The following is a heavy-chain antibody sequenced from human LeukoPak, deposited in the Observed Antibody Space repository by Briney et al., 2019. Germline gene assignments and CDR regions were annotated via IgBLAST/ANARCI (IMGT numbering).Heavy chain of an antibody. CDR3: ARAGGYVGNFDY. J-gene: IGHJ4*02. CDR2: INPSGGST. V-gene: IGHV1-46*01. CDR1: GGTFSSYA. D-gene: IGHD5-12*01. Sequence: GASVKVSCKASGGTFSSYAISWVRQAPGQGLEWMGIINPSGGSTSYAQKFQGRVTMTRDTSTSTVYMELSSLRSEDTAVYYCARAGGYVGNFDYWGQGTLVTVSS.